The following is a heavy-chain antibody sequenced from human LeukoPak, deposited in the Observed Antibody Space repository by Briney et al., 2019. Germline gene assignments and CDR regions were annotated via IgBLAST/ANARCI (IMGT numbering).Heavy chain of an antibody. V-gene: IGHV3-48*01. CDR3: ARALRYFDWLSTSPEYNWFDP. CDR1: GFTFSSYS. J-gene: IGHJ5*02. Sequence: PGGSLRLSCAASGFTFSSYSMNWVRQAPGKGLEWVSYISSSSSTIYYADSVKGRFTISRDNAKNSPYLQMNSLRAEDTAVYYCARALRYFDWLSTSPEYNWFDPWGQGTPVTVSS. CDR2: ISSSSSTI. D-gene: IGHD3-9*01.